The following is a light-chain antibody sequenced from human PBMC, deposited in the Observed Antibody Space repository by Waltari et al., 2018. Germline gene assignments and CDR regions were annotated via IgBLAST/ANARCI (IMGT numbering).Light chain of an antibody. CDR1: ESISSY. Sequence: DIQMTQSPSSLSASVGYRVTLTCRASESISSYLNWYQQKPGKAPQLLIYAASNLQTGVPSRFSGSGSGTDFSLTITSLQPEDFATYYCQQSYSSPRTFGQGTKLEIK. CDR2: AAS. CDR3: QQSYSSPRT. V-gene: IGKV1-39*01. J-gene: IGKJ2*01.